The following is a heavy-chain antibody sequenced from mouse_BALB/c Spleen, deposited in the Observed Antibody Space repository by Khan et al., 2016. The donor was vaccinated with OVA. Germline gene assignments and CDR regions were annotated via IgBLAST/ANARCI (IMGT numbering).Heavy chain of an antibody. J-gene: IGHJ4*01. V-gene: IGHV2-9*02. CDR2: IWAGGST. Sequence: QVQLKESGPGLVAPSQSLSITCTVSGFSLTSYGVHWVRQPPGKGLEWLGVIWAGGSTNYNSAIMSRLSISKDNSKSQVFLKMNSLQTDDTARYYCARISDGAYYTLDYWGQGTSVTVSS. D-gene: IGHD2-3*01. CDR1: GFSLTSYG. CDR3: ARISDGAYYTLDY.